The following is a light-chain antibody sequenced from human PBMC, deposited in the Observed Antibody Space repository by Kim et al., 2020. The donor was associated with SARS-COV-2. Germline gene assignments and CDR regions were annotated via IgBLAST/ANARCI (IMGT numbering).Light chain of an antibody. CDR3: QSADSSGDYQV. V-gene: IGLV3-25*03. J-gene: IGLJ3*02. CDR1: ALPKQY. CDR2: KDS. Sequence: SYELTQPPSVSVSPGQTARITCAGDALPKQYAYWYQQKPGQAPVLVIYKDSEKPSGIPERFSGSSSGTTVTLTISGVQAEDEADYYCQSADSSGDYQVFG.